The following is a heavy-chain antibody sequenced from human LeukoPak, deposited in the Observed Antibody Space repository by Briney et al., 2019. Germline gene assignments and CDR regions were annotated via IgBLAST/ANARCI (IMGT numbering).Heavy chain of an antibody. CDR1: GGSVSSSSYY. D-gene: IGHD3-22*01. CDR2: MYYTGST. CDR3: ARHVGYYDTTGNFRDY. J-gene: IGHJ4*02. V-gene: IGHV4-39*01. Sequence: SETLSLTCTVSGGSVSSSSYYWGWIPPPPGKGLEWIGSMYYTGSTYYNPSLKSRVTISVDTSKNQFSLKLSSVTAADTAVYYCARHVGYYDTTGNFRDYWGQGTLVTVSS.